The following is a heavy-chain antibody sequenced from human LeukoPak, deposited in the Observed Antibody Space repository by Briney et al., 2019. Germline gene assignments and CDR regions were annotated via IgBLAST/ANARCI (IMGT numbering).Heavy chain of an antibody. CDR1: GFGVSDIY. Sequence: GGSLRLSCVASGFGVSDIYMNWVRQAPGKGLEWLSVIYSGDRTYYTDSVKDRFAISRDISKNTVYLQMNNLRAEDTAVYYCARDRKYLYYGMEVWGQGTTVTVSS. D-gene: IGHD3-10*01. V-gene: IGHV3-66*01. CDR3: ARDRKYLYYGMEV. CDR2: IYSGDRT. J-gene: IGHJ6*02.